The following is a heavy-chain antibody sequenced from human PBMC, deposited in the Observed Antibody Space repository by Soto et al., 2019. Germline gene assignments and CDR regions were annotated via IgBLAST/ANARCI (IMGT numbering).Heavy chain of an antibody. CDR1: GFTFSSYS. J-gene: IGHJ3*02. CDR3: ARDILI. V-gene: IGHV3-48*02. CDR2: INSGGGTI. Sequence: GGSLRLSCAASGFTFSSYSMHWVRQAPGKGLEWVSYINSGGGTIYYADSVKGRFTISRDNAKNLVYLQLNSLRDEDTAVYYCARDILIWGQGTMVTVS.